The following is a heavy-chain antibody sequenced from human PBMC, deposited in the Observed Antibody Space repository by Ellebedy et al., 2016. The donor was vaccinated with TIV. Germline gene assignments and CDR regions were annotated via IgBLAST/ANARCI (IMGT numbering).Heavy chain of an antibody. CDR2: IWYDGSKK. J-gene: IGHJ4*02. D-gene: IGHD5-24*01. V-gene: IGHV3-33*01. Sequence: GESLKISRTVPGFSFRSYGMHWVRQAPGKGLEWVAVIWYDGSKKYYADSVKGRFTISRDNSKNTLYLQMNSLRAEDTAVYFCGTVATTFDYWGQGTLVTVSS. CDR3: GTVATTFDY. CDR1: GFSFRSYG.